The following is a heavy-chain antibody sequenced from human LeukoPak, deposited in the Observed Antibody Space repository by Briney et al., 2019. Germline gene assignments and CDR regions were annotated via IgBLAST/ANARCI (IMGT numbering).Heavy chain of an antibody. CDR3: ARDFGYDREFFDI. CDR1: GFTFSSYW. Sequence: GGSLRLSCAASGFTFSSYWMSWVRQAPGKGLEWVANIKQDESEKYYVDSVKGRFTISRDNAKNSLYLQMSSLRAEDTAVYYCARDFGYDREFFDIWGQGTMVTVSS. J-gene: IGHJ3*02. D-gene: IGHD3-22*01. CDR2: IKQDESEK. V-gene: IGHV3-7*01.